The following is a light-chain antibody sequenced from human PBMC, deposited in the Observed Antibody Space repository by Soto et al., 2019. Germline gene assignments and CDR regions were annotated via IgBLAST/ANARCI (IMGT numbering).Light chain of an antibody. CDR2: GTS. CDR1: QSVSSNY. V-gene: IGKV3-20*01. Sequence: EVVLTQSPGTLSLSPGERVTLSCRASQSVSSNYFAWYQQKPGQAPRHLIYGTSSRATGIPDRFSGSASGTDFTLTISGLEPEDVAVYYCQQYGSSPWTFGQGTKVEIK. CDR3: QQYGSSPWT. J-gene: IGKJ1*01.